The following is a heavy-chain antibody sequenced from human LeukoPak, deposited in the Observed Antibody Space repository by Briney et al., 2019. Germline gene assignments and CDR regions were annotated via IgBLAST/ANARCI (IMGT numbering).Heavy chain of an antibody. D-gene: IGHD2-15*01. V-gene: IGHV1-46*01. CDR2: FNPSGGST. Sequence: ASVKVSCKASGYTFTSYYMHWVRQAPGQGLEWMGIFNPSGGSTSYAQKFQGRVTMSRDTSTSTVYMELSSLRSEGTAVYYCARGHCSGGSCYPNWFDPWGQGTLVTVSS. CDR3: ARGHCSGGSCYPNWFDP. J-gene: IGHJ5*02. CDR1: GYTFTSYY.